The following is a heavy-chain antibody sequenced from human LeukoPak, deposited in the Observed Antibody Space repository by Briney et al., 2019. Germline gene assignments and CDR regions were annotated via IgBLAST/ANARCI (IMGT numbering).Heavy chain of an antibody. CDR3: ARGSFGIPAAADL. CDR2: IDPSGTT. D-gene: IGHD6-13*01. CDR1: GDSISRAGYS. Sequence: SETLSLTCVVSGDSISRAGYSWNWIRQAPGKGLEWIGYIDPSGTTNFNPSLRSRLTLSLDRSKNQFSLKLTSVTAADTAVYYCARGSFGIPAAADLWGQGALVTVS. J-gene: IGHJ5*02. V-gene: IGHV4-30-2*01.